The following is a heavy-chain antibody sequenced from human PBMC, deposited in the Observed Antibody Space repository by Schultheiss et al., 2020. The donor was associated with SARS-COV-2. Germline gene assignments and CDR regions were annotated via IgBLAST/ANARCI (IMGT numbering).Heavy chain of an antibody. CDR2: ISDGGSAT. Sequence: GESLKISCVASGFTFGTYTMNWVRQAPGKGLEWVSSISDGGSATYYADSVKGRFTISRDNSKNTLHLVMNSLTAEDTAVYYCTNTHGSSGYWGQGTLVTVSS. J-gene: IGHJ4*02. CDR3: TNTHGSSGY. CDR1: GFTFGTYT. D-gene: IGHD3-10*01. V-gene: IGHV3-23*01.